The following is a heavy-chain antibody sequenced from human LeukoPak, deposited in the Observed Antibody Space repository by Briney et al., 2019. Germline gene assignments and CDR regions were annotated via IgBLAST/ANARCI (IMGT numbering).Heavy chain of an antibody. CDR3: ARAGYDSSGYPYGMDV. D-gene: IGHD3-22*01. V-gene: IGHV4-4*07. CDR1: GNSISSYY. CDR2: IYTSGST. Sequence: PSETLSLTCTVSGNSISSYYWSWIRQPAGKGLEWIGRIYTSGSTNYNPSLKSRVTMSVDTSKNQFSLNLSSVTAADTAVYYCARAGYDSSGYPYGMDVWGQGTTVTVSS. J-gene: IGHJ6*02.